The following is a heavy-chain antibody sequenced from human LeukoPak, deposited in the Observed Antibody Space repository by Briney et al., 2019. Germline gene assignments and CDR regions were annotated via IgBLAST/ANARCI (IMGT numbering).Heavy chain of an antibody. CDR1: GYTFTSYY. J-gene: IGHJ1*01. CDR2: INPSGGST. V-gene: IGHV1-46*01. CDR3: AREGREWEPPFQH. Sequence: GASVKVSCKASGYTFTSYYMHWVRQAPGQGLEWMGIINPSGGSTSYAQKFQGRATMTRDTSISTAYMELSRLRSDDTAVYYCAREGREWEPPFQHWGQGTLVTVSS. D-gene: IGHD1-26*01.